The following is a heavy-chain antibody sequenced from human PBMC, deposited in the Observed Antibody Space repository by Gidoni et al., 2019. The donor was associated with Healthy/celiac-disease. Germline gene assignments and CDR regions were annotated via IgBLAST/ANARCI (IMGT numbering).Heavy chain of an antibody. D-gene: IGHD2-2*01. CDR2: ISSSSSYT. V-gene: IGHV3-11*06. Sequence: QVQLVESGGGLVKPGGSLRLSCAASGFTFSDYYMSWIRQAPGKGLEWVSYISSSSSYTNYADSVKGRFTISRDNAKNSLYLQMNSLRAEDTAVYYCARYCSSTSCSRVDYYYYYGMDVWGQGTTVTVSS. J-gene: IGHJ6*02. CDR3: ARYCSSTSCSRVDYYYYYGMDV. CDR1: GFTFSDYY.